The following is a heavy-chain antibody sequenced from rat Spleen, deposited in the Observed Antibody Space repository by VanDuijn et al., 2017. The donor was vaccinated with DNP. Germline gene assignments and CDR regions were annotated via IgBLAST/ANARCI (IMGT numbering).Heavy chain of an antibody. J-gene: IGHJ2*01. CDR1: TFTFSDYN. CDR3: ARPDY. CDR2: ISYDGKSA. Sequence: EVQLVESGGGLVQPGRSLKLSCAASTFTFSDYNMAWVRQAPEKGLEWFATISYDGKSAHYRDSVKGRFTVSRDNAKSTLYLQMDSLRSEDTATYYCARPDYWGQGVKVTVSA. V-gene: IGHV5-7*01.